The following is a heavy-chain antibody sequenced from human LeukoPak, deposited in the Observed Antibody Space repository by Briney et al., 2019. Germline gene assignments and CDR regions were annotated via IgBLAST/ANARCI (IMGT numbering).Heavy chain of an antibody. CDR2: ISTDGKDK. D-gene: IGHD2-2*01. CDR3: AKDQKWGPADYYFDS. V-gene: IGHV3-30*18. CDR1: GFTLSNYA. J-gene: IGHJ4*02. Sequence: GGSLRLSCAASGFTLSNYAMHWVRQAPGKGLEWVTVISTDGKDKEYADSVKGRFAIPRDNSKNTLDLQMNSLRAEDTAVYYCAKDQKWGPADYYFDSWGQGTLVTVSS.